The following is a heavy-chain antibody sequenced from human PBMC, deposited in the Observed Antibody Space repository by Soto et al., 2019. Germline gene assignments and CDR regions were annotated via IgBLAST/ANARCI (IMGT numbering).Heavy chain of an antibody. CDR3: ARVVGYDSSGYYYYYYGMDV. D-gene: IGHD3-22*01. CDR1: GGTFSSYA. V-gene: IGHV1-69*13. Sequence: SVKVSCKASGGTFSSYAISWVRQAPGQGLEWMGGIIPIFGTANYAQKFQGRVTITADESTSTAYMELSSLRSEDTAVYYCARVVGYDSSGYYYYYYGMDVWGQGTTVTVSS. CDR2: IIPIFGTA. J-gene: IGHJ6*02.